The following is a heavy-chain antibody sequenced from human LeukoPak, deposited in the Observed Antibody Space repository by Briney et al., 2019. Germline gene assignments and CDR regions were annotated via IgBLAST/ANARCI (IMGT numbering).Heavy chain of an antibody. CDR3: ARGPYGYYMDV. CDR1: KYSISNSLD. V-gene: IGHV4-38-2*02. D-gene: IGHD4-17*01. Sequence: PSEPLSLTCSGSKYSISNSLDWGWLRQPPGKGREWIGIIYRSGSTFYNPSLKSRVTISLDKSKNQFSLKLSSVTAADTAVYFCARGPYGYYMDVWGKGTTVTVSS. CDR2: IYRSGST. J-gene: IGHJ6*03.